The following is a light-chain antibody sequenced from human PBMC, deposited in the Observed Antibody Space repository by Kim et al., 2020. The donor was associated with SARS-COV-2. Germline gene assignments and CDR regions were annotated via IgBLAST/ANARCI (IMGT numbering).Light chain of an antibody. CDR1: QGISSA. V-gene: IGKV1-13*02. J-gene: IGKJ5*01. CDR3: QQFYSYPIT. Sequence: AFVGDSVTITWRASQGISSALAWYQQTSGKAPKLLIYDASNLESGVPSRFSGSGSGTDFTLTISSVQPEDFATYYCQQFYSYPITFGQGTRLEIK. CDR2: DAS.